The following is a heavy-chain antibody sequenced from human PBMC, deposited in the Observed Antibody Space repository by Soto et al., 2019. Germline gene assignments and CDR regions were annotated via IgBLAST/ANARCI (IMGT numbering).Heavy chain of an antibody. Sequence: SETLSLTCAVYGGSFSGYYWSWIRQPPGKGLEWIGEINHSGSTNYNPSLKSRVTISVDTSKNQLSLKLSSVTAADTAVYYCARLPAARGAFDIWGQGTMVTVSS. J-gene: IGHJ3*02. CDR2: INHSGST. CDR1: GGSFSGYY. CDR3: ARLPAARGAFDI. D-gene: IGHD2-2*01. V-gene: IGHV4-34*01.